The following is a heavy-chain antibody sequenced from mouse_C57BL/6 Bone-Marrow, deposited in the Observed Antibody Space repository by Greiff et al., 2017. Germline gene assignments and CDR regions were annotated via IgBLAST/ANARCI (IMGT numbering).Heavy chain of an antibody. CDR1: GFTFSSYG. Sequence: EVQRVESGGDLVKPGGSLKLSCAASGFTFSSYGMSWVRQTPDKRLEWVATISSGGSYTYYPDSVKGRFTISRDNAKNTLYLQMSSLKSEDTAMYYCARPPNYYGSSYEFAYWGQGTLVTVSA. CDR2: ISSGGSYT. D-gene: IGHD1-1*01. CDR3: ARPPNYYGSSYEFAY. V-gene: IGHV5-6*01. J-gene: IGHJ3*01.